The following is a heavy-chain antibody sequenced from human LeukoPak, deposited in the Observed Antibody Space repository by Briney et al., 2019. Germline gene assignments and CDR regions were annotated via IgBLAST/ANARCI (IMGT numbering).Heavy chain of an antibody. J-gene: IGHJ4*02. CDR3: ARGRHYYDSSGYYYFDY. D-gene: IGHD3-22*01. Sequence: SETLSLTCAVYGGSFSGYYWGWIRQPPGKGLEWIGEINHSGSTNYNPSLKNRVTISVDTSKNQFSLKLSSVTAADTAVYYCARGRHYYDSSGYYYFDYWGQGTLVTVSS. V-gene: IGHV4-34*01. CDR1: GGSFSGYY. CDR2: INHSGST.